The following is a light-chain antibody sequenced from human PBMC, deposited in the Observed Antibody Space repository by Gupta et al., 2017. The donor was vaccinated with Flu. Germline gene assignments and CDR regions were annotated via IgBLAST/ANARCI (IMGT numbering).Light chain of an antibody. J-gene: IGKJ1*01. V-gene: IGKV2D-29*01. CDR2: EVS. CDR3: MQSIQLPRT. CDR1: QSLVNSDGKTF. Sequence: VMTQTPLSLAATPGKPASNSCKSSQSLVNSDGKTFLYWYFQKEGQPPQLLIYEVSNGFSGVPDRFSGSGSGTDFTLKISRVEAYDVGVYYCMQSIQLPRTCGQGTKVEIK.